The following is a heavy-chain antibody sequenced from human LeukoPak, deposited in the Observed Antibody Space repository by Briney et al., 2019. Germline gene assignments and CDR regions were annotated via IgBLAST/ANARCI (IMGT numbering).Heavy chain of an antibody. CDR1: GFTFTIYG. D-gene: IGHD1-7*01. Sequence: GGSLRLSCAASGFTFTIYGMHWVRQAPGKGLEWVAVIWNDGSNKYYADSVKGRFTISRDNSKNTLYLQMNSLRVEDMAVYYCARPSGTWGAFDIWGQGTMVTVSS. V-gene: IGHV3-33*01. CDR3: ARPSGTWGAFDI. J-gene: IGHJ3*02. CDR2: IWNDGSNK.